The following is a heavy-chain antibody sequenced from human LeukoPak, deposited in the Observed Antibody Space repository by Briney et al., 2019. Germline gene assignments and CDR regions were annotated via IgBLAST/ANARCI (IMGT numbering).Heavy chain of an antibody. Sequence: PSETLSLTCTVSGGSISSYYWSWIRQAPGRGLEWIGHIYYSGATNYNPSLESRVTISVDTSKNQFSLKLTSVTATDTAFYYCARGGTDFDYWGQGTLVTVSS. D-gene: IGHD2-15*01. CDR3: ARGGTDFDY. V-gene: IGHV4-59*08. CDR1: GGSISSYY. CDR2: IYYSGAT. J-gene: IGHJ4*02.